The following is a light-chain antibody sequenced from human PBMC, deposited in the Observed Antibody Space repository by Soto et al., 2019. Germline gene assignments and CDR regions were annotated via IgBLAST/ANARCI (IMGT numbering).Light chain of an antibody. J-gene: IGKJ5*01. CDR1: QGVSRGY. Sequence: IVLPQSQCTLSLSPGERASLSGVSSQGVSRGYLAWYQQKAGQAPRLLIYGVSSRATGVSHRFSGSGSGTDFTLTISRLEPEDFAVYYCQQRRKWPPDFGQGTRLEIK. V-gene: IGKV3D-20*02. CDR2: GVS. CDR3: QQRRKWPPD.